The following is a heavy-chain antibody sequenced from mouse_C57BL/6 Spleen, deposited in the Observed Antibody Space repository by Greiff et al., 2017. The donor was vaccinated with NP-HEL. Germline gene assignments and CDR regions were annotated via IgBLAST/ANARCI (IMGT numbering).Heavy chain of an antibody. CDR2: IYPGSGST. D-gene: IGHD2-3*01. CDR3: ARSDYGGYSYWYFDV. CDR1: GYTFTSYW. Sequence: QVQLQQPGAELVKPGASVKMSCKASGYTFTSYWITWVKQRPGQGLEWIGDIYPGSGSTNYNEKFKSKATLTVDTSSSTAYMQLSSLTSEDSAVYYCARSDYGGYSYWYFDVWGTGTTVTVSS. J-gene: IGHJ1*03. V-gene: IGHV1-55*01.